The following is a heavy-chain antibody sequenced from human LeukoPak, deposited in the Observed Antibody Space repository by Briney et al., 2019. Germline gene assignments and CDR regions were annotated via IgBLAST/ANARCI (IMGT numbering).Heavy chain of an antibody. CDR1: GGSFSGYY. D-gene: IGHD6-6*01. CDR2: INLSGST. CDR3: ASGRAARLNYYYYYMGV. V-gene: IGHV4-34*01. J-gene: IGHJ6*03. Sequence: SQTLSLTCAVYGGSFSGYYWSWIRQPPGKGLELIGEINLSGSTNYNPSLKSRVTISVDTSKNQLSLKLSSVTAAATAVQYCASGRAARLNYYYYYMGVWGKGTTVTVS.